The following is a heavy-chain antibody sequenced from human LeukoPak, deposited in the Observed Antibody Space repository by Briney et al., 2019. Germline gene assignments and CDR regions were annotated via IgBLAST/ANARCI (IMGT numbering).Heavy chain of an antibody. D-gene: IGHD2-21*02. CDR2: IWNDGSNK. CDR1: GFSFSSYG. Sequence: GGSLRLSCATSGFSFSSYGMYWVRQAPGKGLEWVAFIWNDGSNKYYADSVKGRFTISRDNSKNTLYLQMNSLRAEDTAVYYCARDHIVVVTAIGYFDYWGQGTLVTVSS. CDR3: ARDHIVVVTAIGYFDY. J-gene: IGHJ4*02. V-gene: IGHV3-30*02.